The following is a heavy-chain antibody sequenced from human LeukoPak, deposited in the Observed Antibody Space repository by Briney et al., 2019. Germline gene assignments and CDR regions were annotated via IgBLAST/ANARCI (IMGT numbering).Heavy chain of an antibody. CDR3: ARDHSSDRFQYFDV. D-gene: IGHD6-19*01. Sequence: GGSLRLSCVPSGFTFSNYGFIWVRQAPGKGLEWVSSMTTIDPRIYYAESVRGRFTISRDTAENSLFLQMNSLTAEDTAVYYCARDHSSDRFQYFDVWGQGALVTVSS. J-gene: IGHJ4*02. CDR2: MTTIDPRI. V-gene: IGHV3-21*01. CDR1: GFTFSNYG.